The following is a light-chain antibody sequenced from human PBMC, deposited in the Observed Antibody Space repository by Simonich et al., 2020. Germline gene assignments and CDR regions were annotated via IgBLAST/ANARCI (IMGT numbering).Light chain of an antibody. CDR3: QQYYSTPPT. CDR1: QSVLYSSINKNY. Sequence: DIVMTQSPDSLAVSLGERATINCKSSQSVLYSSINKNYLAWYQQKPGQPPKLLIYWASNRESGVPDRFSGSGSGTDFTLTISSLQAEDVAVYYCQQYYSTPPTFGQGTKVEIK. J-gene: IGKJ1*01. V-gene: IGKV4-1*01. CDR2: WAS.